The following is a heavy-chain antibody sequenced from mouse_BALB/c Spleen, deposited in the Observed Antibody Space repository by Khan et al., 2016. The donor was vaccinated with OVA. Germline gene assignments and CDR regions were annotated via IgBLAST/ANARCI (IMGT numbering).Heavy chain of an antibody. D-gene: IGHD2-9*01. J-gene: IGHJ3*01. V-gene: IGHV1S41*01. Sequence: DLVKPRASVNLSCKASGYTFTSYWINWIKQRPGQGLEWIGRIAPGSGSTYYNEMFKGKATLTVDTSSITAYIQLSSLSSEDSAVYFCAREGTYYGYEKGAWFAYWGQGTLVTVSA. CDR3: AREGTYYGYEKGAWFAY. CDR1: GYTFTSYW. CDR2: IAPGSGST.